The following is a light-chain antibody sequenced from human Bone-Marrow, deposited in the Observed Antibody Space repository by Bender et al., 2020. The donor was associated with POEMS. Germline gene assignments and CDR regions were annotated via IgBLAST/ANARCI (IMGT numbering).Light chain of an antibody. J-gene: IGLJ3*02. Sequence: QSALTQPASVSGSPGQSITISCTGSSSDIGTYNLVSWYQQYPGEAPKLVIYEVTQRPSEVPDRFSGSRSGTSASLAISGLQSEDEADYYCAVWDDSLNGWVFGGGTKLTVL. V-gene: IGLV2-14*02. CDR3: AVWDDSLNGWV. CDR1: SSDIGTYNL. CDR2: EVT.